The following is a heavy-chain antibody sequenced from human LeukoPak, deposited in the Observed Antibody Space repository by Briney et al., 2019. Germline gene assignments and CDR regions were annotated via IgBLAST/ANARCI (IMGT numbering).Heavy chain of an antibody. CDR2: ISYDGSNK. CDR1: GFTFSSYA. V-gene: IGHV3-30*04. D-gene: IGHD5-24*01. CDR3: ARSREMATIRSGFDY. J-gene: IGHJ4*02. Sequence: GGSLRLSCAASGFTFSSYAMHWVRQAPGKGLEWVAVISYDGSNKYYADSVKGRLTISRDNSKNTLYLQMNSLRAEDTAVYYCARSREMATIRSGFDYWGQGTLVTVSS.